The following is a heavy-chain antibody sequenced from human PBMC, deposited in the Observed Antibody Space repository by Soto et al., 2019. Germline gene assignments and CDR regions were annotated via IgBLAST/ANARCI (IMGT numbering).Heavy chain of an antibody. V-gene: IGHV3-23*01. CDR3: AKDLGVRGMGATLAH. D-gene: IGHD1-26*01. J-gene: IGHJ4*02. CDR2: ITHSGNGA. Sequence: EVQLLESGGGLAQPGGALSLSCAASGFIFSNYAMSWVRQAPGKEVEWVSSITHSGNGAYYADSVKGRFTISRDNSKSTLHLQMSSLRADDTAVYYCAKDLGVRGMGATLAHWGQGALVTVSS. CDR1: GFIFSNYA.